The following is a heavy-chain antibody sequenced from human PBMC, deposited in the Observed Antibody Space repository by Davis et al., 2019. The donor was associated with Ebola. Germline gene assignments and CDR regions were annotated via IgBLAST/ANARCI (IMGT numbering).Heavy chain of an antibody. CDR1: GFTFSDYY. D-gene: IGHD2-2*01. J-gene: IGHJ6*02. CDR3: ARNGGYCSSTSCLYYYYGMDV. CDR2: ISNSGTTT. Sequence: GESLKISCAGSGFTFSDYYMSWIRQTTGKGLEWVSYISNSGTTTYYADSVKGRFIISRDNAKNSLYLQMNSLRAEDTAVYYCARNGGYCSSTSCLYYYYGMDVWGQGTTVTVSS. V-gene: IGHV3-11*04.